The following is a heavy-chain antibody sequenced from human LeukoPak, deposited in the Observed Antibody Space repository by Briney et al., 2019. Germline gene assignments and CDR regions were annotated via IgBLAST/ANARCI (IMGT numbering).Heavy chain of an antibody. V-gene: IGHV4-34*01. CDR3: VRRVRYFGQNDY. D-gene: IGHD3-9*01. J-gene: IGHJ4*02. CDR1: GGSFSGYY. Sequence: PSETLSLTCAVYGGSFSGYYWSWIRQPPGKGLEWIGEINHSGSTNYNPSLKSRVTMSVDTSKNQISLKLSSVTAADSAVYYCVRRVRYFGQNDYWGQGTQVTVSS. CDR2: INHSGST.